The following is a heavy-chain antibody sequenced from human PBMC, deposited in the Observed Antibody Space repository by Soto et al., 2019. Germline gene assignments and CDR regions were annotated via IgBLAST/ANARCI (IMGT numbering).Heavy chain of an antibody. D-gene: IGHD3-16*01. CDR3: ARPTLGDPYVYYFDY. Sequence: GGSLRLSCAASGFTFSSYGMHWVRQAPGKGLEWVAVIWYDGSNKYYADTVKGRFTISRDNSKNTLYLQMNSLRAEDTAVYYCARPTLGDPYVYYFDYWGQGTLVTVSS. V-gene: IGHV3-33*01. J-gene: IGHJ4*02. CDR2: IWYDGSNK. CDR1: GFTFSSYG.